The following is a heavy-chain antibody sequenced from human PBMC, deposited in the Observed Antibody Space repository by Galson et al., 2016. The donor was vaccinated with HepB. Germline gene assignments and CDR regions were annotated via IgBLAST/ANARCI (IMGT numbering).Heavy chain of an antibody. J-gene: IGHJ4*02. V-gene: IGHV3-15*01. CDR2: IKSKTDGGTT. Sequence: SLRLSCAASGFTFSNAWMSWVRQAPGKGLEWIGRIKSKTDGGTTDYATPVKGRFTISRDDSKNTLYLQMNSLRTEDTAVYYCTTDSRPGGYSYGYFDYWGQGTLVTVSS. CDR1: GFTFSNAW. CDR3: TTDSRPGGYSYGYFDY. D-gene: IGHD5-18*01.